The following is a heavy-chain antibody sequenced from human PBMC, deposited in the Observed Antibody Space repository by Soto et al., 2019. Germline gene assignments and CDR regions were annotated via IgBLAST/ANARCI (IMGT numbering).Heavy chain of an antibody. Sequence: PSETLSLTCTVSGGSISSGGYYWSWIRQHPGKGLEWIGYIYYSGSTYYNPSLKSRVTISVDTSKNQFSLKLSSVTAADTAVYYCARDHVSIAQAHYYYGTDVWGQGTTVTVSS. CDR2: IYYSGST. J-gene: IGHJ6*02. CDR3: ARDHVSIAQAHYYYGTDV. D-gene: IGHD3-16*01. V-gene: IGHV4-31*03. CDR1: GGSISSGGYY.